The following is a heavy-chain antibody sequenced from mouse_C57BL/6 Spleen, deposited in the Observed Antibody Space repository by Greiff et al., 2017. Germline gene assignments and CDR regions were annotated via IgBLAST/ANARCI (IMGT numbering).Heavy chain of an antibody. D-gene: IGHD2-5*01. CDR2: ISSGGSYT. V-gene: IGHV5-6*01. J-gene: IGHJ4*01. Sequence: EVKLMESGGDLVKPGGSLKLSSAASGFTFSSYGMSWVRQTPDKKLEWVATISSGGSYTYYPDRVKGRFTISRDNAKNTLYLQMSSLKSEDTSMYYCARQAYYSNHWDYWGQGTSVTVSS. CDR3: ARQAYYSNHWDY. CDR1: GFTFSSYG.